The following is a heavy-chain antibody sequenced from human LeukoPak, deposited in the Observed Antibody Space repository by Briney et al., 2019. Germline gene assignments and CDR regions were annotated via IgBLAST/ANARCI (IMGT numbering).Heavy chain of an antibody. CDR2: ISSSGSTI. CDR3: ARVSGLCNGGSCSYYYYYYGMDV. CDR1: GFTFSSYE. D-gene: IGHD2-15*01. Sequence: PGGSLRLSCAASGFTFSSYEMNWVRQAPGKGLEWVSYISSSGSTIYYADSVKGRFTISRDNAKNSLYLQMNSLRAEDTAVYYCARVSGLCNGGSCSYYYYYYGMDVWGQGTTVTVSS. J-gene: IGHJ6*02. V-gene: IGHV3-48*03.